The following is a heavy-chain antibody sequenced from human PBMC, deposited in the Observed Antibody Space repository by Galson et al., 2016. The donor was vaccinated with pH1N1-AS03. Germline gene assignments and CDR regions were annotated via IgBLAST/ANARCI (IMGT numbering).Heavy chain of an antibody. J-gene: IGHJ4*02. Sequence: LRLSCAASGFTFSSYAMHWVRQAPGKGLAYVSAISGNGYSTYYANSVKGRFTISRDNSKSTLFLQMGSLRPEDRAVYYCARGPVSYSNYWFPPPDYWGQGTPVTVSS. CDR3: ARGPVSYSNYWFPPPDY. V-gene: IGHV3-64*01. CDR1: GFTFSSYA. CDR2: ISGNGYST. D-gene: IGHD6-13*01.